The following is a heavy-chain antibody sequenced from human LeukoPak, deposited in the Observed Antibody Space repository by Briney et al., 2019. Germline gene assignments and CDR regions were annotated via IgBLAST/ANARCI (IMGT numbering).Heavy chain of an antibody. J-gene: IGHJ6*03. Sequence: GGSLRLSCAASGFTFSSYGMHWVRQAPGKGLEWVAFIRYDGSNKYYADSVKGRFIISRDNSKNTLYLQMNSLRAEDTAVYYCAKAGSDSSGWYAYYYYYYMDVWGKGTTVTVSS. CDR3: AKAGSDSSGWYAYYYYYYMDV. V-gene: IGHV3-30*02. D-gene: IGHD6-19*01. CDR1: GFTFSSYG. CDR2: IRYDGSNK.